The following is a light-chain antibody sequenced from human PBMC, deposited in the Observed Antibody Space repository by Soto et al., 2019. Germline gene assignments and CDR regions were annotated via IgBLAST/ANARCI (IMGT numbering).Light chain of an antibody. CDR3: QQYNSYPWT. CDR2: DAS. J-gene: IGKJ1*01. CDR1: QILSSW. Sequence: GDRVPIPCRASQILSSWAWYQQKPGKAPNLLIYDASSLKNGVPSRFSGSGSGTEFTLTINSLQPDDFATYYCQQYNSYPWTFGQGTKVDI. V-gene: IGKV1-5*01.